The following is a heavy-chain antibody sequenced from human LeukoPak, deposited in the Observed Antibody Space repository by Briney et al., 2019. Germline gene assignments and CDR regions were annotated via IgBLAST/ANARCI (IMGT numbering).Heavy chain of an antibody. CDR3: ARRYYYNLGGFPFDF. J-gene: IGHJ4*02. Sequence: SETLSLTCAVSGGPFSGYFWSWIRQSSGKGLEWIGEIHNSGTTNYNPSLNSRVTISEDTSKNQFYLNLSSVTAADTAVYYCARRYYYNLGGFPFDFWGQGTLVTVSS. V-gene: IGHV4-34*01. CDR2: IHNSGTT. D-gene: IGHD3-10*01. CDR1: GGPFSGYF.